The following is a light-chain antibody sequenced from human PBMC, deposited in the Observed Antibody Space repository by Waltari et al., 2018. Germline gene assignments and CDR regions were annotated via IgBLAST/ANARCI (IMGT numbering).Light chain of an antibody. Sequence: EIVMTQSPATLSVSPGERATLSCRASQSVSSNLAWYQQKPGQAPRLLIYGASTRATGIPARCSGSGSGTEFTLTISSLQSEDFAVYYCQQYNNWPRHTFGQGTKLEIK. CDR3: QQYNNWPRHT. CDR1: QSVSSN. V-gene: IGKV3D-15*01. CDR2: GAS. J-gene: IGKJ2*01.